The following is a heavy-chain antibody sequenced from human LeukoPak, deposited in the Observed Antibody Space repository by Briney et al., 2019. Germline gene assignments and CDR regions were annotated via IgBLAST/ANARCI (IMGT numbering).Heavy chain of an antibody. D-gene: IGHD1-26*01. CDR3: ARGEGGGSGTIPYY. CDR2: ISSNGGST. V-gene: IGHV3-64*01. Sequence: PGGSLRLSCAASGFTFSSYAMHWVRQAPGKGLEYVSAISSNGGSTYYANSVKGRLTISRDNSKNTLYLQMGSLRAEDMAVYYCARGEGGGSGTIPYYWGQGTLVTVSS. CDR1: GFTFSSYA. J-gene: IGHJ4*02.